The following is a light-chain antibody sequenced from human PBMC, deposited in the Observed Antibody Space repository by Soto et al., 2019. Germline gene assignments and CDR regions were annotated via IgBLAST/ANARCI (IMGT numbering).Light chain of an antibody. V-gene: IGKV1-5*01. CDR1: QSISSW. CDR2: DAS. J-gene: IGKJ2*01. CDR3: QDENGYSSFT. Sequence: DIQMTQSPSTLSASVGDRVTITCRASQSISSWLAWYQQKPGKAPKVLIYDASSLESGVPSRFSGTESVTGFILSISSPQPDDFATYYCQDENGYSSFTFGQGTKLEIK.